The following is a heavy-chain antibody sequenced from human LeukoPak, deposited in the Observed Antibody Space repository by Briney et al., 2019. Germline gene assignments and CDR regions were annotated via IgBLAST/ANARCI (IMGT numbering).Heavy chain of an antibody. D-gene: IGHD3-22*01. J-gene: IGHJ4*02. CDR1: GFTFSDYG. Sequence: GGSLRLSCAASGFTFSDYGMYWVRQAPGKGLEWVAAISYEGSNKYYGDSVKGRITISGDNARNTVDLQMNSLRAEDTAVYYCVKSLDRHYYDIHGPLSHWGQGTLVTVSS. V-gene: IGHV3-30*18. CDR2: ISYEGSNK. CDR3: VKSLDRHYYDIHGPLSH.